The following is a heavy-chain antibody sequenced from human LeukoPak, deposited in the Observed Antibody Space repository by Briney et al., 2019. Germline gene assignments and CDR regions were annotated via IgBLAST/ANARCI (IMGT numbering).Heavy chain of an antibody. J-gene: IGHJ4*02. D-gene: IGHD1-1*01. CDR2: ISAYNGNT. CDR3: ARSRTTGTSDY. V-gene: IGHV1-18*01. CDR1: GYHFSSYG. Sequence: ASVKVSCKASGYHFSSYGLSWVRQAPGQGLEWMGWISAYNGNTNYAQKLQGRVTMTTDTSTSTAYMELRSLRSDDTAVYYCARSRTTGTSDYWGQGTLVTVSS.